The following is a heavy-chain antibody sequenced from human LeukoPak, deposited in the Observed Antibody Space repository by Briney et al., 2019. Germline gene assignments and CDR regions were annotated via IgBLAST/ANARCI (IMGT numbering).Heavy chain of an antibody. J-gene: IGHJ6*02. CDR2: ISGSGGST. CDR3: AKDLSLSMVRGFGDYYYGMDV. V-gene: IGHV3-23*01. Sequence: PGGSLRLSCAASGFTFSSYAMSWVRRAPGKGLEWVSAISGSGGSTYYADSVKGRFTISRDNSKNTLYLQMNSLRAEDTAVSYCAKDLSLSMVRGFGDYYYGMDVWGQGTTVTVSS. D-gene: IGHD3-10*01. CDR1: GFTFSSYA.